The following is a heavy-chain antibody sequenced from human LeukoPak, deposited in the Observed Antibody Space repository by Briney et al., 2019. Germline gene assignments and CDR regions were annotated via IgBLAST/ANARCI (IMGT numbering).Heavy chain of an antibody. CDR3: ARNGGGSGWYAFDY. Sequence: SETLSLTCTVSGGSISSYYWSWIRQPPGKGLEWIGYIYFSGCTNYNPSLKSRVTISVDTSKNQFSLKLSSVTAADTAVYYCARNGGGSGWYAFDYWGQGTLVTVSS. J-gene: IGHJ4*02. CDR2: IYFSGCT. CDR1: GGSISSYY. D-gene: IGHD6-19*01. V-gene: IGHV4-59*12.